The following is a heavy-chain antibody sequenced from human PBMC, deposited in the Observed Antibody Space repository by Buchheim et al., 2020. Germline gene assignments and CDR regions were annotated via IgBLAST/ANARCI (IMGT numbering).Heavy chain of an antibody. CDR1: GGSFSGYY. V-gene: IGHV4-34*01. CDR3: ASTLIAVVLFDY. Sequence: QVQLQQWGAGLLKPSETLSLTCAVYGGSFSGYYWSWIRQPPGKGLGWIGEINHSGSTNYNPSLKSRVTISVDTSKNQFSLKLSSVTAADTAVYYCASTLIAVVLFDYWGQGTL. D-gene: IGHD6-19*01. CDR2: INHSGST. J-gene: IGHJ4*02.